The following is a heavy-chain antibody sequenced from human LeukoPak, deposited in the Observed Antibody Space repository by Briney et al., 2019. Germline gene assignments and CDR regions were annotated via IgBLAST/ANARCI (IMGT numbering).Heavy chain of an antibody. J-gene: IGHJ4*02. CDR2: ISYDGSNK. CDR3: AKGRQVQDY. Sequence: GRSLRLSCAASGFTFSSYGMHWVRQAPGKGLEWVALISYDGSNKYYADSVKGRFTISRDNSKNTLYLQMNSLRAEDTAVYYCAKGRQVQDYWGQGTLVTVSS. CDR1: GFTFSSYG. V-gene: IGHV3-30*18.